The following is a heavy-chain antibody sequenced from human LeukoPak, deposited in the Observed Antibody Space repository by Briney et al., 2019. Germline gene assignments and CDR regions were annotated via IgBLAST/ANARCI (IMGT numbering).Heavy chain of an antibody. CDR1: GGSISSSNYY. J-gene: IGHJ4*02. CDR2: IFYSGST. CDR3: AGVTLVRGVLD. Sequence: PSETLSLTCTVSGGSISSSNYYWGWIRQPPGKGLEWIGNIFYSGSTHYNPSLKSRVTISVDKSKNLFSLRLTSVTAADTAIYYCAGVTLVRGVLDWGQGTLVTVSS. V-gene: IGHV4-39*07. D-gene: IGHD3-10*01.